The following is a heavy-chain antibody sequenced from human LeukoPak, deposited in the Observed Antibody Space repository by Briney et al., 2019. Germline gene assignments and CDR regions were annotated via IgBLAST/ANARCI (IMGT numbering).Heavy chain of an antibody. CDR2: IYYSGST. V-gene: IGHV4-39*07. CDR3: ARVPLFGWAPYYYYYYMDV. D-gene: IGHD3-10*01. Sequence: PSETLSLTCTVSGGSISSSSYYWGWIRQPPGKGLEWIGSIYYSGSTYYNPSLKSRVTISVDTSKNQFSLKLSSVTAADTAVYYCARVPLFGWAPYYYYYYMDVWGKGTTVTVSS. J-gene: IGHJ6*03. CDR1: GGSISSSSYY.